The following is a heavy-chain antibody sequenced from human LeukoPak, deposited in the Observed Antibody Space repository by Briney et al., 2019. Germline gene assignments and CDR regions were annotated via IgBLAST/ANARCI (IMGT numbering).Heavy chain of an antibody. CDR1: GGSISSYY. CDR2: VYYSGST. D-gene: IGHD3-16*02. Sequence: SETLSLTCTVSGGSISSYYWSWIRQPPGEGLEWIGYVYYSGSTNYNPSLKSRVTISVDTSKNQFSLKLSSVTAADTAVYYCARGLDDYVWGSYRSYYYYGMDVWGQGTTVTVSS. V-gene: IGHV4-59*01. CDR3: ARGLDDYVWGSYRSYYYYGMDV. J-gene: IGHJ6*02.